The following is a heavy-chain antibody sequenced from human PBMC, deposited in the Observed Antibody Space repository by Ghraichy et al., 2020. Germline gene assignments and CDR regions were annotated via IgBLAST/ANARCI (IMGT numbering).Heavy chain of an antibody. CDR2: INPDGSGK. CDR1: GFTFSDSW. Sequence: GVLNISCAASGFTFSDSWMSWVRQAPGKGLEWVANINPDGSGKNFVDSVKGRFTISRDNAKNSLYLQMNSLRAEDTAVYYCARQSTSAGYAVDIWGQGTMVTVSS. J-gene: IGHJ3*02. D-gene: IGHD5/OR15-5a*01. V-gene: IGHV3-7*01. CDR3: ARQSTSAGYAVDI.